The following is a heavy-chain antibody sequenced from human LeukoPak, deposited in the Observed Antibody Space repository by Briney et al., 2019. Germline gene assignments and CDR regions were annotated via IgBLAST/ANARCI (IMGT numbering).Heavy chain of an antibody. CDR2: IYHSGST. J-gene: IGHJ2*01. D-gene: IGHD4-23*01. V-gene: IGHV4-38-2*01. Sequence: SEALSLTCAVSGYSISSGYYWGWIRQPPGKGLEWIGSIYHSGSTYYNPSLKSRVTISVDTSRNQFSLKLSSVTAADTAVYYCARHRYRGNSGPWYFDLWGRGTLVTVSS. CDR1: GYSISSGYY. CDR3: ARHRYRGNSGPWYFDL.